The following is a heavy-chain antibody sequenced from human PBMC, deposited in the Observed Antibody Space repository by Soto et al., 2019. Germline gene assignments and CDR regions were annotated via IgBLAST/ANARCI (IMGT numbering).Heavy chain of an antibody. CDR3: ARDQGDCSSTSCPLRFDP. J-gene: IGHJ5*02. CDR1: GFNFRIYT. V-gene: IGHV3-21*01. D-gene: IGHD2-2*01. CDR2: ISQTGDYI. Sequence: GGSLRLSCTASGFNFRIYTMNWVRQAPGKGPEWVASISQTGDYIVYADSVKGRFTISRDNAKNSLYLQMNSLGAEDTAVYYCARDQGDCSSTSCPLRFDPWGQGTLVTVSS.